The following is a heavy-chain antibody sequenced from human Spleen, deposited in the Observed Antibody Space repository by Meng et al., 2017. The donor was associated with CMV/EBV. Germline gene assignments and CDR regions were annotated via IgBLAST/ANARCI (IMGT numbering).Heavy chain of an antibody. CDR2: ISAYNGNT. Sequence: CKASCYSFNSFGITWVRQAPGQGLEWMGWISAYNGNTEFAQELQGRVSLTTDTSTSSADMELRSLTSDDTAVYYCAKWYGANPLGLGSWGQGTLVTVSS. CDR3: AKWYGANPLGLGS. D-gene: IGHD3-16*01. CDR1: CYSFNSFG. V-gene: IGHV1-18*01. J-gene: IGHJ5*02.